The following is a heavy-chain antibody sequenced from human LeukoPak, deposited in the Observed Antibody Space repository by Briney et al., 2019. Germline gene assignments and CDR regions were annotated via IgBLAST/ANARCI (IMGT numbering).Heavy chain of an antibody. CDR1: GFTFSSYA. Sequence: GGSLRLSCAASGFTFSSYAMSGVRRAPGRGLGWVSPISGSGGSTYYADSVKGRFTISRDNSKNTLYLQMNSLRAEDTAVYYCAKLRSAIAAAGRGYFDYWGQGTLVTVSS. CDR3: AKLRSAIAAAGRGYFDY. CDR2: ISGSGGST. D-gene: IGHD6-13*01. J-gene: IGHJ4*02. V-gene: IGHV3-23*01.